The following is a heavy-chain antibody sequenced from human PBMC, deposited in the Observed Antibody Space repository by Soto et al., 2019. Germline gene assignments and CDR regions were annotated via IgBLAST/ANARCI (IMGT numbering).Heavy chain of an antibody. CDR1: GYTFTSYG. D-gene: IGHD3-3*01. V-gene: IGHV1-18*01. J-gene: IGHJ5*02. CDR3: ARDSSGYDFWSGYYKVWFDP. Sequence: ASVKVPCKASGYTFTSYGISWVRQAPGQGLEWMGWISAYNGNTNYAQKLQGRVTMTTDTSTSTAYMELRSLRSDDTAVYYCARDSSGYDFWSGYYKVWFDPWGQGTLVTVSS. CDR2: ISAYNGNT.